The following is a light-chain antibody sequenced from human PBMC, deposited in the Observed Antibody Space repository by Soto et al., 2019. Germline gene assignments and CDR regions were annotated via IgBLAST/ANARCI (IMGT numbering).Light chain of an antibody. J-gene: IGLJ2*01. CDR1: SSIGAGYD. Sequence: QPVLTQPPSVSGAPGQRVTISCTGSSSIGAGYDVHWYQQLPGTAPKLLIYGNNNRPSGVPDRFSGSKSGTSASLAITGLQAEDEADYYCQSYDSSLGGLVVFGGGTQLTVL. CDR2: GNN. V-gene: IGLV1-40*01. CDR3: QSYDSSLGGLVV.